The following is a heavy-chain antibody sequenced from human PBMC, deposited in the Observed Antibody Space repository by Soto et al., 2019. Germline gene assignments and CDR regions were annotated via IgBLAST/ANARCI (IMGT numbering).Heavy chain of an antibody. Sequence: GASVKVSCKASGYTFTSYGISWVRQAPGQGLEWMGWISAYNGNTNYAQKLQGRVTMTTDTSTSTAYMELRSLRSDDTAVYYCARDREFTIFGVVNDFDYWGQGTLVTVSS. CDR3: ARDREFTIFGVVNDFDY. CDR1: GYTFTSYG. CDR2: ISAYNGNT. J-gene: IGHJ4*02. V-gene: IGHV1-18*01. D-gene: IGHD3-3*01.